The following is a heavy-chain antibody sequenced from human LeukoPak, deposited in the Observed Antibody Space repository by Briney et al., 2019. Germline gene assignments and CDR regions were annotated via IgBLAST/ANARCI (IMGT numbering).Heavy chain of an antibody. CDR2: IYHSGHT. Sequence: SETLSLTCTVSDGSVSSSSYYWGWIRQPPGKGLEWIGSIYHSGHTYYNPSLKSRVTISVDTSKNQFFLKLSSVTAADTAVYYCARRQTVATDWFDPWGQGTLVTVSS. V-gene: IGHV4-39*01. D-gene: IGHD2-15*01. J-gene: IGHJ5*02. CDR3: ARRQTVATDWFDP. CDR1: DGSVSSSSYY.